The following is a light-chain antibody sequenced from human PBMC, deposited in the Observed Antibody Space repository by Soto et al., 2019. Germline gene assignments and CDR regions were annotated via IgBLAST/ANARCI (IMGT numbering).Light chain of an antibody. CDR3: QSYDSRVRV. CDR2: ELT. CDR1: ISDIGTHNL. J-gene: IGLJ3*02. V-gene: IGLV2-23*02. Sequence: QSALTQPASVSGSPGQSITISCTGTISDIGTHNLVSWYQQHPGKPPQLIIYELTERPSGVSSRFSGSKSGNTASLTISGLQPDDEADYHCQSYDSRVRVFGGGTKLTVL.